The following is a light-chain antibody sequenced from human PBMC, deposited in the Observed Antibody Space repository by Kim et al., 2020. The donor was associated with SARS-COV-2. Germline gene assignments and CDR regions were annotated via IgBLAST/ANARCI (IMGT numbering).Light chain of an antibody. CDR1: QSISSW. CDR2: KAS. Sequence: ASVGDRVTFTYRASQSISSWLAWYQQKPGKAPKLLIYKASNLEIGVPSRFSGSGSGTEFTLTISSLQPDDFATYYCQQYNSYWRTFGQGTKVDIK. J-gene: IGKJ1*01. CDR3: QQYNSYWRT. V-gene: IGKV1-5*03.